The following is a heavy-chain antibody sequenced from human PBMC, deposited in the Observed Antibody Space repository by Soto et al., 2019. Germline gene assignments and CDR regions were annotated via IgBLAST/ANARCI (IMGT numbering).Heavy chain of an antibody. CDR3: ARTGRDFYGLDV. CDR2: ISAAGDP. J-gene: IGHJ6*02. Sequence: EVQLVESGGGLVQPGGSLRLSCEASGFTFRNYDMHWVRQGTGKGLEWVSGISAAGDPDYADSVEGRFTISRKNAQNTFFLQMTSLRVGDTAVYYCARTGRDFYGLDVWGQGTTVIVSS. CDR1: GFTFRNYD. V-gene: IGHV3-13*05. D-gene: IGHD1-1*01.